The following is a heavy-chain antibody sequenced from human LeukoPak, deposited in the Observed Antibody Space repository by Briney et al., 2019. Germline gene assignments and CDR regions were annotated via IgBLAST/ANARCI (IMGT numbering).Heavy chain of an antibody. CDR1: GFTFSSYW. CDR3: ARGGSRQYNF. Sequence: GGSLRLSCAASGFTFSSYWMSWVRQAPGKGLEWVANIRHDGSEKYYVDSVEGRFTISRDNAKDSLYLQMNSLRVEDTAVYYCARGGSRQYNFWGQGTLVTVSS. CDR2: IRHDGSEK. D-gene: IGHD5-18*01. J-gene: IGHJ4*02. V-gene: IGHV3-7*01.